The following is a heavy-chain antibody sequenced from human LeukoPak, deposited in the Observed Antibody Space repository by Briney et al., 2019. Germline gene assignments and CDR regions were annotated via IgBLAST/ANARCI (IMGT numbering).Heavy chain of an antibody. Sequence: PSETLSLTCTVSGGSISSGGHYWSWIRHYPRKGLEWIGYIYYTGSTYYNPSLKSRVSISVDTSKNQFSLTMTSVTAADTAVYYCAREGDSSGYSYFDFWGQGTLVTVSS. V-gene: IGHV4-31*03. CDR1: GGSISSGGHY. CDR2: IYYTGST. CDR3: AREGDSSGYSYFDF. J-gene: IGHJ4*02. D-gene: IGHD3-22*01.